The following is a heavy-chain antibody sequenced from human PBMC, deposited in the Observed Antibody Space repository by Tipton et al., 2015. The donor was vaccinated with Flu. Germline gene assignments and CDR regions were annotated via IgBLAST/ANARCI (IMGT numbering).Heavy chain of an antibody. D-gene: IGHD1-1*01. CDR2: VYYVGTT. CDR1: GGSISTYY. Sequence: TLSLTCTVSGGSISTYYWSWIRQPPGKRLEWIGYVYYVGTTSYNPSFKSRVSISIDTSKRQFSLNLNSVTAADTAVYFCAKVSTTIDYWGQGILVTVSS. CDR3: AKVSTTIDY. V-gene: IGHV4-59*01. J-gene: IGHJ4*02.